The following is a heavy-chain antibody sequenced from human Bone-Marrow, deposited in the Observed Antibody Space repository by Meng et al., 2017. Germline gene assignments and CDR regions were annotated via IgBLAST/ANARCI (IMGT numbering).Heavy chain of an antibody. V-gene: IGHV3-30*10. Sequence: QGQLGGSRGGVVQPGKSLRLSCAASGFTFSNYAMHWVRQGPGKGLEWVALISFDGENIYYTDSVKGRFTISRDNSKNTLYLQINSLRVEDTAVYYCARETEGVQTAMVGYWGQGTLVTVAS. D-gene: IGHD2-21*02. CDR3: ARETEGVQTAMVGY. CDR1: GFTFSNYA. CDR2: ISFDGENI. J-gene: IGHJ4*02.